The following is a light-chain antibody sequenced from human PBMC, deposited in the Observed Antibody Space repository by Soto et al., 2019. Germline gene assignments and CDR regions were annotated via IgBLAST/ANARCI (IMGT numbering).Light chain of an antibody. CDR1: QSVGSY. Sequence: EIVLTQSPATLSLSPGDRATLSCRASQSVGSYLGWYQQRPGQAPRLLIYDASNRATGIPARFSGSGSGTDFTLPISSLEPEDFAVYSCQQRSGWPSTFGGGTKVEIK. CDR2: DAS. CDR3: QQRSGWPST. J-gene: IGKJ4*01. V-gene: IGKV3-11*01.